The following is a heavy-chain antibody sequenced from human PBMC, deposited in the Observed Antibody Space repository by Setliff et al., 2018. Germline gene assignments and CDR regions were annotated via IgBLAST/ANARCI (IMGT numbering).Heavy chain of an antibody. CDR2: IKQDGSEK. J-gene: IGHJ4*02. CDR1: GFTFSIYW. V-gene: IGHV3-7*01. Sequence: HPGGSLRLSCAASGFTFSIYWMTWVRQAPGKGLEWVANIKQDGSEKYYVDSVKGRFTISRDNAKNSLYLQMNSLRADDTAVYYCARDGGEYWGQGTLVTVSS. CDR3: ARDGGEY. D-gene: IGHD3-16*01.